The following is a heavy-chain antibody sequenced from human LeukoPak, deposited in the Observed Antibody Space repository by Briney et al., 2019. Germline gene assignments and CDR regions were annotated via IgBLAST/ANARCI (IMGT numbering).Heavy chain of an antibody. J-gene: IGHJ6*02. Sequence: GASVNVSCKASGYTFTSYGISWVRQAPGQGLEWMGWISAYNGNTNYAQKLQGRVTMTTDTSTSTAYMELRSLRSGDTAVYYCARGGSGDYYYYYGMDVWGQGTTVTVSS. CDR1: GYTFTSYG. D-gene: IGHD7-27*01. V-gene: IGHV1-18*01. CDR2: ISAYNGNT. CDR3: ARGGSGDYYYYYGMDV.